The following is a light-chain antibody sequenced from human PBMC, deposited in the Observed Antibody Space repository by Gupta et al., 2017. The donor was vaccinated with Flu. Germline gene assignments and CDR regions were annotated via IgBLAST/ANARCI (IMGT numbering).Light chain of an antibody. Sequence: QSVVPQPPSVHPVSGQMATNSCPGWSPNIPNNYVSWYQQLPGTAPKLLIYDDNNRPSGIPARFSGSKYGTSATLDNTGLQTGDEADYYCRAWDSSLSGYVFGTGTKVSVL. CDR2: DDN. CDR1: SPNIPNNY. CDR3: RAWDSSLSGYV. J-gene: IGLJ1*01. V-gene: IGLV1-51*01.